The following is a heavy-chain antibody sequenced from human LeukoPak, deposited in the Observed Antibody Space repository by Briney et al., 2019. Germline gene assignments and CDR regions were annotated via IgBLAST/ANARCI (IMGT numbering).Heavy chain of an antibody. CDR1: GGTFSGSA. J-gene: IGHJ3*02. CDR3: ARAIVAVTTPNGAFDI. CDR2: IVPIFGTA. V-gene: IGHV1-69*01. Sequence: GASVKVSCKASGGTFSGSAISWVRQAPGQGLEWMGGIVPIFGTANYAQKFQGRVTITADESTSTAYMELNSLRSEDLAVYYCARAIVAVTTPNGAFDIWGQGTMVTVSS. D-gene: IGHD4-11*01.